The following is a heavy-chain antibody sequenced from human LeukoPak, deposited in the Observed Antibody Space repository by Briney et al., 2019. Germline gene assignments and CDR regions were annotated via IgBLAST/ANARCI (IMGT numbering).Heavy chain of an antibody. D-gene: IGHD1-26*01. V-gene: IGHV3-30*18. J-gene: IGHJ4*02. CDR3: AKDQTPYSGSYYDY. Sequence: PGRSLRLSCAASGFTFSSYGMHWVRQAPGKGLEWVAVIPYDGSNKYYADSVKGRFTISRDNSKNTLYLQMNSLRAEDTAVYYCAKDQTPYSGSYYDYWGQGTLVTVSS. CDR2: IPYDGSNK. CDR1: GFTFSSYG.